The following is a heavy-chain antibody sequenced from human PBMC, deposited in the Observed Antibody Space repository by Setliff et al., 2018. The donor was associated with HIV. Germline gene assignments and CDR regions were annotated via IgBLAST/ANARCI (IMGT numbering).Heavy chain of an antibody. V-gene: IGHV3-48*04. Sequence: PGGSLRLSCLASGFTFTGLTFTDYNMNWVRQAPGKGLEWVSYISSSDTIYYADSVKGRFTISRDNAKNSLYLQMNTLRAEDTAVYYCAREGITGTTLHHYWGQGTLVTVSS. J-gene: IGHJ4*02. CDR3: AREGITGTTLHHY. CDR2: ISSSDTI. CDR1: GFTFTGLTFTDYN. D-gene: IGHD1-7*01.